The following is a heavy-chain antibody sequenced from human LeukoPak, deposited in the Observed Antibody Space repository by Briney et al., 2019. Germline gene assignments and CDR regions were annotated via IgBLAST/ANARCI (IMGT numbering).Heavy chain of an antibody. J-gene: IGHJ3*02. Sequence: GALRLSCAASGFTFSSYAMHWVRQAPGKGLEWVAVISYDGSHKYYADSVKGRFTISRDNSKNTLYVQMNSLRAEDTALYYCARARGVLRYFDWLLPPGAFDIWGQGTMVTVSS. D-gene: IGHD3-9*01. CDR3: ARARGVLRYFDWLLPPGAFDI. V-gene: IGHV3-30*04. CDR1: GFTFSSYA. CDR2: ISYDGSHK.